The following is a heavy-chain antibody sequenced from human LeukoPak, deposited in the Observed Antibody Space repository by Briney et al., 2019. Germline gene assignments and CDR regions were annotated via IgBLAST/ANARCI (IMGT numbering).Heavy chain of an antibody. Sequence: SGGSLRLSCAVSGFTFSSYGMHWVRQAQGKGPEWVAIISDDGSNKYYADSVKGRFTISRDNSNNTLFLHLNSLRAEDTAVFYCAKASTGMALAGVDYWGQGTLVSVSS. CDR3: AKASTGMALAGVDY. J-gene: IGHJ4*02. CDR1: GFTFSSYG. D-gene: IGHD6-19*01. CDR2: ISDDGSNK. V-gene: IGHV3-30*18.